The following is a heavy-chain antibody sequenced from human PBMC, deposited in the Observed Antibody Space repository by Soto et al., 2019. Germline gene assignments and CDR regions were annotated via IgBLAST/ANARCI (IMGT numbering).Heavy chain of an antibody. Sequence: GGSLRLSCAASGFAFSGYSLNWVRQAPGKGLEWISYISSTSGTIFYADSVRGRFTISRDNAKDSLYLQMNSLSDEDTAVYYCARILIAVPGDFWGQGILVTVSS. CDR2: ISSTSGTI. D-gene: IGHD6-19*01. CDR1: GFAFSGYS. CDR3: ARILIAVPGDF. V-gene: IGHV3-48*02. J-gene: IGHJ4*02.